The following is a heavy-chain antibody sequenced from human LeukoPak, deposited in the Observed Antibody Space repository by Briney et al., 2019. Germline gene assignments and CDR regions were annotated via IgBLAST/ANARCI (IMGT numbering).Heavy chain of an antibody. V-gene: IGHV4-61*08. D-gene: IGHD2-21*01. Sequence: SETLSPTCTVSGGSISSGGYYWSWIRQPPGKGLEWIGYIYYSGSTNYNPSLKSRVTISVDTSKNQFSLKLSSVTAADTAVYYCARDSPYSVLGYWGQGTLVTVSS. J-gene: IGHJ4*02. CDR3: ARDSPYSVLGY. CDR2: IYYSGST. CDR1: GGSISSGGYY.